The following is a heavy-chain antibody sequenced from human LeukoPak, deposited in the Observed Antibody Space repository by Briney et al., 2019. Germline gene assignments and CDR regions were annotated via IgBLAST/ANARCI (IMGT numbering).Heavy chain of an antibody. Sequence: GGSLRLSCAASGFTVSSNYMSWVRQAPGKGLEWVSAISGSGGSTYYADSVKGRFTISRDNSKNTLYLQMNSLRAEDTAVYYCAKFVRVEVPNWGQGTLVTVSS. D-gene: IGHD3-10*01. V-gene: IGHV3-23*01. CDR3: AKFVRVEVPN. CDR2: ISGSGGST. CDR1: GFTVSSNY. J-gene: IGHJ4*02.